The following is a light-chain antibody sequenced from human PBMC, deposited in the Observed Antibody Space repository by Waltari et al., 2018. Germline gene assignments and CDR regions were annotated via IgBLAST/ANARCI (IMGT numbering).Light chain of an antibody. J-gene: IGKJ1*01. V-gene: IGKV1-39*01. CDR2: AAS. Sequence: DLPMTPSPSPRSAAVGDRVTITCRASQSISSYLKWYQQKPGKAPKLLIYAASSLQSGVPSRFSGSGSGTDFTLTISSLQPEDFATDYCQQSYSTPRTFGQGTKVEIK. CDR1: QSISSY. CDR3: QQSYSTPRT.